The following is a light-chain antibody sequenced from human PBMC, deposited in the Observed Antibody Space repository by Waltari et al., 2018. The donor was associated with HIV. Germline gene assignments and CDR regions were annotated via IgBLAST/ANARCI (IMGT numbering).Light chain of an antibody. CDR2: DNT. CDR1: SSNIWRNY. V-gene: IGLV1-51*01. J-gene: IGLJ3*02. CDR3: GTWDSSLGGWV. Sequence: QSVLTQPPSVSAAPGQKVTISCSGSSSNIWRNYVSWYQQLAGAAPKLLIYDNTERPSGIPDRFSGSKSGTSATLGITGLQTGDEADYYCGTWDSSLGGWVFGGGTKLAVL.